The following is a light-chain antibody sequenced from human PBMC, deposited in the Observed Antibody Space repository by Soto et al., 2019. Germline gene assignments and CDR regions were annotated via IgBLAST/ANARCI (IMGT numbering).Light chain of an antibody. CDR2: GES. J-gene: IGKJ1*01. CDR3: RHYYKWPPWT. V-gene: IGKV3-15*01. CDR1: QSVRAN. Sequence: VITRLPVIVTKTPGETVTLSCGTSQSVRANLAGYQQKPGQAPRILIYGESIRATGIPARFSGSGSGTEFTLTISTLLSEDVGIYYCRHYYKWPPWTFGQGTKVDIK.